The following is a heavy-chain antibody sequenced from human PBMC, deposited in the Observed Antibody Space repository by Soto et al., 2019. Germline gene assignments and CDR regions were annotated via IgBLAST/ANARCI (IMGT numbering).Heavy chain of an antibody. J-gene: IGHJ6*02. CDR3: ARDPSVFVSLADAAASYGMDV. V-gene: IGHV1-18*01. Sequence: QVQLVQSGAEVKKPGASVKVSCKTSGYTFTNYAISWVRQAPGQGLEWMGWISAYSGHTNYAQKVQGRVTMTTDTSTSTAYMELRSLRADDTAVYYCARDPSVFVSLADAAASYGMDVWGQGTTVTVSS. CDR2: ISAYSGHT. D-gene: IGHD6-13*01. CDR1: GYTFTNYA.